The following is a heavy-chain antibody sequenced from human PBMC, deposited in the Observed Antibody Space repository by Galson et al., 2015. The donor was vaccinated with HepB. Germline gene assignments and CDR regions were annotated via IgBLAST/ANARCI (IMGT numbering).Heavy chain of an antibody. D-gene: IGHD3-10*01. V-gene: IGHV1-2*05. Sequence: SVKVSCKASGYTFTGYYIHWVRQAPGQGLEWMGRINPNSGGTEYAQKFQGRVTMTGDTSIGTAYMELSRLRYDDTVVFYCARSGGSGRFYGMDAWGQGTTVTVSS. CDR3: ARSGGSGRFYGMDA. CDR1: GYTFTGYY. J-gene: IGHJ6*02. CDR2: INPNSGGT.